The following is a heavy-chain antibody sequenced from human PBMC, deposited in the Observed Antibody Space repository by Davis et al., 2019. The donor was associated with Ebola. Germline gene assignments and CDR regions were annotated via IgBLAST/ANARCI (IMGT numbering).Heavy chain of an antibody. J-gene: IGHJ4*02. Sequence: LSLTFDVYGGSFSGYYWSWIRPAPGKGLEWVSYISSSGSTIYYADSVKGRFTISRDNAKNSLYLQMNSLRAEDTAVYYCANLDYGGNSGLDYWGQGTLVTVSS. V-gene: IGHV3-11*01. CDR3: ANLDYGGNSGLDY. D-gene: IGHD4-23*01. CDR1: GGSFSGYY. CDR2: ISSSGSTI.